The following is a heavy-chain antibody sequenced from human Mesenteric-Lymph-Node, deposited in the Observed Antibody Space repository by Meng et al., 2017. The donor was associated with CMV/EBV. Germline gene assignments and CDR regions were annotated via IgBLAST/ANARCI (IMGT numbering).Heavy chain of an antibody. CDR1: GFTFSSYA. V-gene: IGHV3-30-3*01. Sequence: GESLKISCAASGFTFSSYAMHWVRQAPGKGLEWVAVISYDGSNKYYADSVKGRFTISRDNSKNTLYLQMNSLRAEDTAVYYCARRHWHIDYWGQGTLVTVSS. J-gene: IGHJ4*02. CDR3: ARRHWHIDY. CDR2: ISYDGSNK. D-gene: IGHD1/OR15-1a*01.